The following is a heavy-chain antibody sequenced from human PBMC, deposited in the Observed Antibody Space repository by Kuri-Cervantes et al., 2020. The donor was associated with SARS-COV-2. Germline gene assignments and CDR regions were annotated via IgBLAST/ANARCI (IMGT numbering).Heavy chain of an antibody. Sequence: SVKVSCKPSGGTFISYDISWVRQAPGQGLEWMGGIIPVFGSANYAQKFQGRVTITADESTSTAYMELSSLRSEDTAVYYCARAGYGVGFRFLPNYYMDVWGKGTTVTVSS. D-gene: IGHD3-3*01. CDR3: ARAGYGVGFRFLPNYYMDV. J-gene: IGHJ6*03. CDR2: IIPVFGSA. CDR1: GGTFISYD. V-gene: IGHV1-69*13.